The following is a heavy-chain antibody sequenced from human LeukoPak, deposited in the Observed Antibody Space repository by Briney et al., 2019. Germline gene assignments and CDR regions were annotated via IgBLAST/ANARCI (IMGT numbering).Heavy chain of an antibody. CDR2: ISTDGSST. J-gene: IGHJ4*02. D-gene: IGHD6-19*01. Sequence: GGSLRLPCAASGFTFSNYRMHWVRQAPGKGLVWVSRISTDGSSTTYADSVKGRFTISRDNAKNTLYLQMDSVRAEDTAVYYCARLTVAGTNYWGQGTLVTVSS. V-gene: IGHV3-74*01. CDR3: ARLTVAGTNY. CDR1: GFTFSNYR.